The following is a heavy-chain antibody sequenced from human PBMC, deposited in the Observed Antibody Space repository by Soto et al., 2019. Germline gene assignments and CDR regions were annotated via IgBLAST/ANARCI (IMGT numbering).Heavy chain of an antibody. D-gene: IGHD4-17*01. Sequence: PGGSLRLSCAASGFTFSSYGMHWVRQAPGKGLEWVAVIWYDGSNKYYADSVKGRFTISRDNSKNTLYLQMNSLRAEDTAVYYCARVGGVDDYEEHYYYYGMDVWGQGTTVTVSS. V-gene: IGHV3-33*01. CDR2: IWYDGSNK. CDR3: ARVGGVDDYEEHYYYYGMDV. J-gene: IGHJ6*02. CDR1: GFTFSSYG.